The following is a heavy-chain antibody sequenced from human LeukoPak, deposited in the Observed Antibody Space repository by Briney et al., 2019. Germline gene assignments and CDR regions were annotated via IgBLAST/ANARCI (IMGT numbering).Heavy chain of an antibody. CDR2: IYYSGST. D-gene: IGHD2-2*01. V-gene: IGHV4-39*07. CDR3: ARDDCSSTSCSTGAFDI. CDR1: GGSISSSSYY. J-gene: IGHJ3*02. Sequence: SETLSLTCTVSGGSISSSSYYWGWIRQPPGKGLEWIGSIYYSGSTYYDPSLKSRVTISVDTSKNQFSLKLSSVTAADTAVYYCARDDCSSTSCSTGAFDIWGQGTMVTVSS.